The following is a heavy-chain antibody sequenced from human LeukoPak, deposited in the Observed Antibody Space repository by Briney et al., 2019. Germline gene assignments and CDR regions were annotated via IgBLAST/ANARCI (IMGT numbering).Heavy chain of an antibody. V-gene: IGHV1-69*05. J-gene: IGHJ5*02. CDR3: ARVGGYSYGFWFDP. D-gene: IGHD5-18*01. Sequence: SVKVSCKASGGTFSSYAISWVRQAPGQGLEWMGRIIPIFGTANYAQKFQGRVTITTDESTSTAYVELSSLRSEDTAVYYCARVGGYSYGFWFDPWGQGTLVTVSS. CDR1: GGTFSSYA. CDR2: IIPIFGTA.